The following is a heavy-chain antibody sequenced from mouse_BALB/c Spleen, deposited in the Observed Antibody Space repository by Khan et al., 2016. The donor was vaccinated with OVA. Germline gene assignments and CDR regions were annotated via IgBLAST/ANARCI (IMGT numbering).Heavy chain of an antibody. J-gene: IGHJ3*01. CDR1: GFTFSTYG. CDR2: VSPGGSYT. D-gene: IGHD2-4*01. CDR3: ASLAYYDYCEGFAY. V-gene: IGHV5-6*01. Sequence: EVELVESGGDLVKPGGSLKLSCAASGFTFSTYGMSWVRQTPDKRLEWVATVSPGGSYTYYSDSVKGRFTISKDNAKHTLYLQMSSLTSEDPAMFYYASLAYYDYCEGFAYWGQGTLVTVSA.